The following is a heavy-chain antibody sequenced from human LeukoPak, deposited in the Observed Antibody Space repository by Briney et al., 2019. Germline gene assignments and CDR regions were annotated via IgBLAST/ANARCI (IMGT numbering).Heavy chain of an antibody. J-gene: IGHJ3*02. CDR3: ARYDYYDSSGLPLDAFDI. CDR2: IYTSGST. CDR1: GGSISIYY. V-gene: IGHV4-4*07. Sequence: PSETLSLTCTVSGGSISIYYWSWIRQPAGKGLEWIGRIYTSGSTNYNPSLKSRVTISVDKSKNQFSLKLSSVTAADTAVYYCARYDYYDSSGLPLDAFDIWGQGTMVTVSS. D-gene: IGHD3-22*01.